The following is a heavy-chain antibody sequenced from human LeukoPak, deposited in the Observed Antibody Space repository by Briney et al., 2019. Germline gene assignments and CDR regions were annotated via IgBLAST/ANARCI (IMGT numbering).Heavy chain of an antibody. CDR3: AREGSGGYFYFFDY. Sequence: GGSLRLSCAVSGFTFSSYWMGWVRQAPGKGLEWVANIKPDGGEKYYVDSVKGRFTIARDNAKNSLYLQMNSLRAEDTAVYYCAREGSGGYFYFFDYWGQGTLVTVSS. CDR1: GFTFSSYW. CDR2: IKPDGGEK. D-gene: IGHD5-12*01. J-gene: IGHJ4*02. V-gene: IGHV3-7*01.